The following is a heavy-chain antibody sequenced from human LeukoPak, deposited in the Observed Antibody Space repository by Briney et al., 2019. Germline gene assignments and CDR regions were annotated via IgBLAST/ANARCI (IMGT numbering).Heavy chain of an antibody. CDR3: ARDKFGSSWDY. CDR2: IYSGGST. CDR1: GFTASSNY. Sequence: PGGSLRLSCAASGFTASSNYMSWVRQAPGKGLEWVSVIYSGGSTYYADSVKGRFTIPRDNAKNSLYLQMNSLRAEDTAVYYCARDKFGSSWDYWGQGTLVTVSS. V-gene: IGHV3-66*01. J-gene: IGHJ4*02. D-gene: IGHD6-13*01.